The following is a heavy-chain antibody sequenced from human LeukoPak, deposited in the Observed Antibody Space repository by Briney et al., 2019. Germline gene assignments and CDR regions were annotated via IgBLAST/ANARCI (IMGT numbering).Heavy chain of an antibody. CDR3: ARPFGSSSYGMDV. Sequence: SETLSLTCTVSGGSISSGGFYWTWIRQHPGKGLEWIGYIYYSGSTYYNPSLKSRVTISVDTSKNQFSLKLSSVTAADTAVYYCARPFGSSSYGMDVWGQGTTVTVSS. D-gene: IGHD3-3*01. CDR2: IYYSGST. CDR1: GGSISSGGFY. J-gene: IGHJ6*02. V-gene: IGHV4-31*03.